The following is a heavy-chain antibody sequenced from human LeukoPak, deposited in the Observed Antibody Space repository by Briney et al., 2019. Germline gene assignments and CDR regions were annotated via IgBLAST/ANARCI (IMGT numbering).Heavy chain of an antibody. CDR3: ARGEGKNWGSDF. D-gene: IGHD7-27*01. CDR2: INGISSIM. CDR1: GFTFSTYS. V-gene: IGHV3-48*02. J-gene: IGHJ4*02. Sequence: GGSLRLSCAASGFTFSTYSVNWVRQAPGKGLEWVSYINGISSIMYYADSVKGRFTISRDTAKNSLYLQMNSLRDEDTAMYYCARGEGKNWGSDFWGQGTPVTVSS.